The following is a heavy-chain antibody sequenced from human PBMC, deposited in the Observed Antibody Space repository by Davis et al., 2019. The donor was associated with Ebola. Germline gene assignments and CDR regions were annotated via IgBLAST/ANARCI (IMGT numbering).Heavy chain of an antibody. V-gene: IGHV3-20*04. Sequence: GESLKISCGASGFTFDDYAMTWVRQAPGKGLEWVSGINWNGASSGYADSVKGRFTISRDNAKNSLYLQMNSLRAEDTALYYCAKDDAFDIWGQGTMVTVSS. CDR1: GFTFDDYA. CDR2: INWNGASS. J-gene: IGHJ3*02. CDR3: AKDDAFDI.